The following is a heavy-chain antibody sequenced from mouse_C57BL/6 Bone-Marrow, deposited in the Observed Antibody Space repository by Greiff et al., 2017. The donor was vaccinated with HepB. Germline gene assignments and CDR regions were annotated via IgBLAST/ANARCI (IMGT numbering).Heavy chain of an antibody. J-gene: IGHJ1*03. CDR1: GYTFTSYW. V-gene: IGHV1-64*01. D-gene: IGHD2-12*01. CDR2: IHPNSGST. CDR3: ARSLRYWYCDV. Sequence: VQLQQPGAELVKPGASVKLSCKASGYTFTSYWMHWVKQRPGQGLEWIGMIHPNSGSTNYNEKFKSKATLTVDKSSSTAYMQLSSLTSEDSAVYYCARSLRYWYCDVWGRGTTVTVSS.